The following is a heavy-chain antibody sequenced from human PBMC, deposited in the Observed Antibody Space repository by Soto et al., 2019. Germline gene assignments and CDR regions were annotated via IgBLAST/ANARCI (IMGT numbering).Heavy chain of an antibody. Sequence: QVQLVESGGGLVKPGGSLRLSCAASGFTFSDYYMSWIRQAPGKGLEWVSYISSSVSTIYYADSVKGRFTISRDNAKNSLYLQMNSLRAEDTAVYYCATYIYGYFEDYYYYYMDVWGKGTTVTVSS. J-gene: IGHJ6*03. V-gene: IGHV3-11*01. CDR2: ISSSVSTI. CDR3: ATYIYGYFEDYYYYYMDV. CDR1: GFTFSDYY. D-gene: IGHD5-18*01.